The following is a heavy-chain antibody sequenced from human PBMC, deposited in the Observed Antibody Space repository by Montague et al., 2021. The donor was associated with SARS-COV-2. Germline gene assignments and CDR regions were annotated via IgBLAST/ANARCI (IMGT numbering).Heavy chain of an antibody. J-gene: IGHJ4*02. Sequence: TLSLTCDVSGGSISDGIYSWGWIRQTPGEGLEWIGYIYRGEKSYYNPSLRSRVIITMDTSENQLSLKLNSVSAADTAVYYCVRILGGWRGYGHFDSWGQGTLITVSS. CDR3: VRILGGWRGYGHFDS. CDR2: IYRGEKS. CDR1: GGSISDGIYS. D-gene: IGHD6-19*01. V-gene: IGHV4-30-2*01.